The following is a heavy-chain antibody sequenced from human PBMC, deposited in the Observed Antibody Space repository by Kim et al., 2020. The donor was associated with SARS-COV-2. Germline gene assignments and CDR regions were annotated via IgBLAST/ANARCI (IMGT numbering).Heavy chain of an antibody. J-gene: IGHJ4*02. CDR3: AKARGGMASVFPLNVDY. CDR2: ISGNGGST. Sequence: GGSLRLSCAASGFIFSSYTMSWVRQAPGKGLDWISSISGNGGSTYYADSVKGRFTISRDNSKNTLYLQMNSLRAEDTAIYYCAKARGGMASVFPLNVDYWGQGTLVTVSS. V-gene: IGHV3-23*01. CDR1: GFIFSSYT. D-gene: IGHD6-13*01.